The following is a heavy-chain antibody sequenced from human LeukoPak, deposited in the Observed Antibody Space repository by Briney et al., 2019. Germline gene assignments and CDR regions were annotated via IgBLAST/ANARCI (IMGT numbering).Heavy chain of an antibody. Sequence: PSETLSLTCTVCGGSISSYYWSWIRQPPGKGLEWIGYIYYSGSTNYNPSLKSRVTISVDTSKNQFSLKLSSVTAADTAVYYCARQYDFWSGYLDYWGQGTLVTVSS. D-gene: IGHD3-3*01. CDR2: IYYSGST. CDR1: GGSISSYY. CDR3: ARQYDFWSGYLDY. J-gene: IGHJ4*02. V-gene: IGHV4-59*08.